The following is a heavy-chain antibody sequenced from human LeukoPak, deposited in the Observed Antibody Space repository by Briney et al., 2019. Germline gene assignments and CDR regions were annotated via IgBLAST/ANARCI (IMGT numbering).Heavy chain of an antibody. CDR3: ARGSSWYFDY. Sequence: SETLSLTCTVSGGSISSYYWSWIRQPPGKGLEWIGYIYYSGSTNYNPSLKSRVTISVDTSKNQFSLKLSSVTAADTAVYYCARGSSWYFDYWGQGTLVTVSS. CDR2: IYYSGST. CDR1: GGSISSYY. V-gene: IGHV4-59*01. D-gene: IGHD6-13*01. J-gene: IGHJ4*02.